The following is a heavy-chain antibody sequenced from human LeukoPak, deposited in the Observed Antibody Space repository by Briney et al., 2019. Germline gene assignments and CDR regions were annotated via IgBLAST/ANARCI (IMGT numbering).Heavy chain of an antibody. CDR2: IDPSDSYT. J-gene: IGHJ4*02. D-gene: IGHD4-11*01. V-gene: IGHV5-10-1*01. Sequence: PGGSLQISGEGSGYHFTRYWISWVRHMPGEGLEWMGKIDPSDSYTNYSPYFQGHVTISVDKSISTAYLQWSSLKASDTAMYYCARHGASADYCFDYWGLGTLVTVSS. CDR3: ARHGASADYCFDY. CDR1: GYHFTRYW.